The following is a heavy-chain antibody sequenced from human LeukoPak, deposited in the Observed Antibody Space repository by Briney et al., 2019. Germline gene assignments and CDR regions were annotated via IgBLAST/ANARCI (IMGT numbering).Heavy chain of an antibody. V-gene: IGHV4-39*01. J-gene: IGHJ4*02. CDR3: ATQGIYDFWSGYYLSWEAY. D-gene: IGHD3-3*01. CDR1: GGSISSSSYD. CDR2: IYYSGST. Sequence: PSETLSLTCTVSGGSISSSSYDSGWIRQPPGKGLEWIGSIYYSGSTYYNPSLKSRVTISVDTSKNQFSLKLSSVTAADTAVYYCATQGIYDFWSGYYLSWEAYWGQGTLVTVSS.